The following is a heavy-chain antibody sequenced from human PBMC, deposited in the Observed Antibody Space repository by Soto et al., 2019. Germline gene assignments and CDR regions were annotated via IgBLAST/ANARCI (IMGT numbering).Heavy chain of an antibody. CDR3: ARGHNWGGSAFDS. CDR1: GGSIYSYY. Sequence: QVQLQESGPGLVKPSETLSLTCTVSGGSIYSYYWSWIRQPPGKEPEWIGYVYYSGTTNYIPSLKSRVTISVDMSNNQFSLRLTSVTAADTAVYYCARGHNWGGSAFDSWGQGTMVTVSS. V-gene: IGHV4-59*01. J-gene: IGHJ3*02. D-gene: IGHD3-16*01. CDR2: VYYSGTT.